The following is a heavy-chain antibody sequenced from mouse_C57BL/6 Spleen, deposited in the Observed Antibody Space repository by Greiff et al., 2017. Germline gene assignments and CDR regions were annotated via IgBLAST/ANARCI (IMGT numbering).Heavy chain of an antibody. V-gene: IGHV3-1*01. Sequence: EVQLQESGPGLVKPSQSLSLTCTVTGYSITSGYDWHWIRHFPGNKLEWMGYISYSGSTNYNPSLKSRISITHDTSKNHFFLKLNSVTTEDTATYYCARELGRRGYFDVWGTGTTVTVSS. J-gene: IGHJ1*03. CDR3: ARELGRRGYFDV. CDR2: ISYSGST. CDR1: GYSITSGYD. D-gene: IGHD4-1*01.